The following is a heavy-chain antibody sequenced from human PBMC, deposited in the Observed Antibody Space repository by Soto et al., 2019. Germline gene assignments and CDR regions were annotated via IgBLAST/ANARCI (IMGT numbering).Heavy chain of an antibody. Sequence: GGSLRLSCATSGFPFNDYYMTWIRQAPGKGLEWLSHISPKSTFRNYADSVKGRFTISRDNTESSLFLQMNSLGVDDTAVYSCVRGGGGGLFEHWGQGVLVTAP. CDR2: ISPKSTFR. D-gene: IGHD2-21*01. CDR1: GFPFNDYY. CDR3: VRGGGGGLFEH. J-gene: IGHJ4*02. V-gene: IGHV3-11*06.